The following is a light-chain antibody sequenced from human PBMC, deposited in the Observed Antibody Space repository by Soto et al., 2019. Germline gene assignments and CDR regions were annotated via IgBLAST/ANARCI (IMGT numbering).Light chain of an antibody. CDR2: GAS. V-gene: IGKV3-20*01. Sequence: EIVLTQSPGTLSLSPGARATLSCRASQSVSSSYLAWYQQKPGQAPRLLIYGASSRATGIPDRFSGSGSGTDFTLTISRLEPEDFAVYYCQQYGTSPGLFTFGPGTKVDIK. CDR3: QQYGTSPGLFT. CDR1: QSVSSSY. J-gene: IGKJ3*01.